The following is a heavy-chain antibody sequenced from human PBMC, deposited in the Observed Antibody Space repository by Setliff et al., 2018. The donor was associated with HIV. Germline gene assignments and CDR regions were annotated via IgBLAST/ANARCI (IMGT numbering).Heavy chain of an antibody. D-gene: IGHD3-10*01. Sequence: ASVKVSCKASGYTFTSYAMHWVRQAPGQRLEWMGWINAGNGNTKYSQKFQGRVTINRDTSVSTAYMALSSLRSEDTAVYYCATKGYGSGSYYMDVWGKGTTVTVSS. CDR2: INAGNGNT. J-gene: IGHJ6*03. V-gene: IGHV1-3*01. CDR3: ATKGYGSGSYYMDV. CDR1: GYTFTSYA.